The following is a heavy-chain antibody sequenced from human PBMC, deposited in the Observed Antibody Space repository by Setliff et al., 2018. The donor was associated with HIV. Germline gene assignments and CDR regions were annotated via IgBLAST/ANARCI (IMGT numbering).Heavy chain of an antibody. CDR1: GGSISSSSYY. CDR2: IHYSGST. D-gene: IGHD3-10*01. CDR3: ATYADRESNRFDP. V-gene: IGHV4-39*01. Sequence: SETLSLTCTVSGGSISSSSYYWGWIRQPPGKGLEWIGSIHYSGSTYYNPSLQSRVTISVDTSKSQFSLKLSSVTVADTAVYYCATYADRESNRFDPWGQGILVTVS. J-gene: IGHJ5*02.